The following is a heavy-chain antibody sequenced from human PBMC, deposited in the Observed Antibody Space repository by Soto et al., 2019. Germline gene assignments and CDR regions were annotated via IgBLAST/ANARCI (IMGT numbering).Heavy chain of an antibody. CDR3: GKAPGGGGY. CDR1: GFTVSNNY. D-gene: IGHD3-10*01. Sequence: EVQLVESGGGLIQPGGSLRLSCAVSGFTVSNNYMSWVRQAPGKGLEGVSVIYSGGYTAYGDSVKGRFTISRDNSKNTIYLQRNSLGAAATAVFCGGKAPGGGGYWGQGTLVTVSS. J-gene: IGHJ4*02. V-gene: IGHV3-53*01. CDR2: IYSGGYT.